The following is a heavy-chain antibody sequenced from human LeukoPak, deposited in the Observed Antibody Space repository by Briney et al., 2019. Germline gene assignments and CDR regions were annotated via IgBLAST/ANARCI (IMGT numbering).Heavy chain of an antibody. CDR1: GFTFDDYA. D-gene: IGHD2-15*01. J-gene: IGHJ4*02. CDR3: AKDSSLVVAAYFDY. V-gene: IGHV3-9*01. Sequence: HPGRSLRLSCAASGFTFDDYAMHWVRQAPGKGLEWVSGISWNSGNIGYADSVKGRFTISRDNAKNSLYLQMNSLRAEDTALYYCAKDSSLVVAAYFDYWGQGTLVTVSS. CDR2: ISWNSGNI.